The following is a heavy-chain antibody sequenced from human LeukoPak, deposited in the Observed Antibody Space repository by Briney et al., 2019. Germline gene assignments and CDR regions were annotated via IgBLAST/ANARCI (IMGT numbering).Heavy chain of an antibody. Sequence: SETLSLTCAVYGGSFSGYYWSWIRQPPGKGLEWIGEINHSESTNYNPSLKSRVTISVDTSKNQFSLKLSSVTAADTAVYYCARGGPIVVVVAATDSGNWFDPWGQGTLVTVSS. V-gene: IGHV4-34*01. CDR1: GGSFSGYY. J-gene: IGHJ5*02. CDR3: ARGGPIVVVVAATDSGNWFDP. CDR2: INHSEST. D-gene: IGHD2-15*01.